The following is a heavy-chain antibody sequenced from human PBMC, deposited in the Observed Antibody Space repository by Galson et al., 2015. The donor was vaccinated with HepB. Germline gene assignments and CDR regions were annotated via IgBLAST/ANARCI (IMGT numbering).Heavy chain of an antibody. J-gene: IGHJ6*04. V-gene: IGHV1-2*02. Sequence: SVKVSCKASGYTFSDYYIHWVRQAPGQGLEWMGWINPNNGDTNFQQKFQDRVTMTRDTSISTTYMDLRGLTSEDMAVYYCARKPVKGAFLDIWGNGTTVSVSS. CDR2: INPNNGDT. CDR3: ARKPVKGAFLDI. D-gene: IGHD2/OR15-2a*01. CDR1: GYTFSDYY.